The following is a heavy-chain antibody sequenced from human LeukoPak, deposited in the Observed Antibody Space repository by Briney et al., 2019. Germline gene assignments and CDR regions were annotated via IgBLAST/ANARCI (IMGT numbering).Heavy chain of an antibody. J-gene: IGHJ4*02. D-gene: IGHD6-13*01. CDR2: IYHSGST. Sequence: SGTLSLTCAVSGGSISSSNWWSWVRQPPGKGLEWIGEIYHSGSTNYNPSLKSRVTISVDKSKNQFSLKLSSVTAADTAVYYCARRPYSNSWHYFDYWGQGTLVTVSS. CDR3: ARRPYSNSWHYFDY. CDR1: GGSISSSNW. V-gene: IGHV4-4*02.